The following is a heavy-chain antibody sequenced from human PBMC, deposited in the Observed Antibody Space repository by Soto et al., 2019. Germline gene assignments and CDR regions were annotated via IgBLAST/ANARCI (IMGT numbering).Heavy chain of an antibody. V-gene: IGHV3-23*01. CDR3: AKGIGSTCSSRGFVHF. J-gene: IGHJ4*02. D-gene: IGHD6-6*01. Sequence: EVQLLDSGGGLAQPGGSLRLSCAASGFTFNNYGLSWVRQAPGKGLEWVSGISASGVTTYYADSVKGRFIIARDNSEDTLFLQMNTVRDEDTGIYYCAKGIGSTCSSRGFVHFWVGGTLVTVSS. CDR1: GFTFNNYG. CDR2: ISASGVTT.